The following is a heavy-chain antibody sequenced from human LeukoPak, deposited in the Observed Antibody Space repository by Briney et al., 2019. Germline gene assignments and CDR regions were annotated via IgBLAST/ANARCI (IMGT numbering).Heavy chain of an antibody. V-gene: IGHV3-21*01. J-gene: IGHJ4*02. CDR1: GFTFSSYS. CDR2: ISSSSSYI. D-gene: IGHD3-22*01. CDR3: ARQILTYYYDSSGNKPGGY. Sequence: GGSLRLSCAASGFTFSSYSMNWVRQAPGKGLEWVSYISSSSSYIYYADSVKGRFSVSRDNAKNSLYLQMNSLRAEDTAVYYCARQILTYYYDSSGNKPGGYWGQGTLVTVSS.